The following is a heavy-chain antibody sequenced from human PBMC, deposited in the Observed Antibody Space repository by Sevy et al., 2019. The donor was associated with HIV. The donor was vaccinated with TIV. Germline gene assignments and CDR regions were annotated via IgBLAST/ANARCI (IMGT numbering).Heavy chain of an antibody. J-gene: IGHJ4*02. CDR2: ISSSSYT. V-gene: IGHV3-11*06. CDR1: GFTFTDYY. D-gene: IGHD4-17*01. CDR3: ARVSYGDYEYYFDY. Sequence: GGSLRLSCAASGFTFTDYYMSWIRQAPGKGLEWVSYISSSSYTNYADSVKGRFTISRYNSKNSLYLQMNSLRAEDTAVYYCARVSYGDYEYYFDYWGQGTLVTVSS.